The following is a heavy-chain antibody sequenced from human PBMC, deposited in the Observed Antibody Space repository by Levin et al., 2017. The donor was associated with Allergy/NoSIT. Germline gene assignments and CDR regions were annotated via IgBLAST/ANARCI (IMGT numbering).Heavy chain of an antibody. J-gene: IGHJ4*02. Sequence: GGSLRLSCAASGFTVSTNDMNWVRQAPGKGLEWVSVIYSDGSTYYADSVKGRFTISRDNSKNTLYLQMNSLRAEDTAVYYCARDYDGTGYYGYWGQGTLVTVSS. D-gene: IGHD3-22*01. V-gene: IGHV3-53*01. CDR2: IYSDGST. CDR1: GFTVSTND. CDR3: ARDYDGTGYYGY.